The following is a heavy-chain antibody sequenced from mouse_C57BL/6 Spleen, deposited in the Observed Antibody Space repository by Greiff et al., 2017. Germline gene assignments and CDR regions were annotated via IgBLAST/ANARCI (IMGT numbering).Heavy chain of an antibody. V-gene: IGHV1-72*01. CDR3: ASPIYYDYDGAMDY. Sequence: QSCKASGYTFTSYWMHWVKQRTGRGLEWIGRIDPNSGGTKYNEKFKSKATLTVDKPSSTAYMQRSSLTSEDSAVYYCASPIYYDYDGAMDYWGQGTSVTVSS. CDR2: IDPNSGGT. J-gene: IGHJ4*01. D-gene: IGHD2-4*01. CDR1: GYTFTSYW.